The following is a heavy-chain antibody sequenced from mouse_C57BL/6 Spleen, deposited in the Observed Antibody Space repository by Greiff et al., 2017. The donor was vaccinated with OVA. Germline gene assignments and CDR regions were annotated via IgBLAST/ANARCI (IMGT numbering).Heavy chain of an antibody. CDR3: ARSYYGSSSAMDY. J-gene: IGHJ4*01. Sequence: QVQLKQSGAELVRPGASVKLSCKASGYTFTDYYINWVKQRPGQGLEWIARIYPGSGNTYYNEKFKGKATLTAEKSSSTAYMQLSSLTSEDSAVYFCARSYYGSSSAMDYWGQGTSVTVSS. CDR1: GYTFTDYY. D-gene: IGHD1-1*01. V-gene: IGHV1-76*01. CDR2: IYPGSGNT.